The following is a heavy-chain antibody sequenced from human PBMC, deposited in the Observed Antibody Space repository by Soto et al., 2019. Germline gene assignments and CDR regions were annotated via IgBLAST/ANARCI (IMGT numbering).Heavy chain of an antibody. D-gene: IGHD2-21*02. J-gene: IGHJ4*02. CDR2: ISDNKKYI. CDR1: GFTLSIYS. CDR3: GRNLGHRDSTDY. V-gene: IGHV3-21*01. Sequence: PGGSLRLSCAVSGFTLSIYSMNWVRQAPGKGLEWVSSISDNKKYIYYADSVKGRFTISRDNADNFLYLQMSSLRAEDTTVFYCGRNLGHRDSTDYWGQGTLVTVSS.